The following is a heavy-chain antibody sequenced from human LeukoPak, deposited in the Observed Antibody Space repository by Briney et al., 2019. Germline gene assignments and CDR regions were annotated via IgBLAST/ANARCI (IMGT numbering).Heavy chain of an antibody. V-gene: IGHV3-30*03. CDR3: ARAVIIVGAPYFDY. J-gene: IGHJ4*02. CDR2: ISYDGSNK. D-gene: IGHD1-26*01. Sequence: PGRSLRLSCAASGFTFSSYGMHWVRQAPGKGLEWVAVISYDGSNKYYADSVKGRFTISRDNSKSTLYLQMDSLRAEDTAVYYCARAVIIVGAPYFDYWGQGTLVTVSS. CDR1: GFTFSSYG.